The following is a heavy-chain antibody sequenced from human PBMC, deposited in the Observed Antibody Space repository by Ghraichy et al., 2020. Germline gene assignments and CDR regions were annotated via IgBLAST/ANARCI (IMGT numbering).Heavy chain of an antibody. D-gene: IGHD6-19*01. CDR3: ARWKAVANLDY. J-gene: IGHJ4*02. Sequence: GGSLRLSCAASGFTFSSYGMHWVRQAPGKGLEWVAVIWYDGSNKYYADSVKGRFTISRDNSKNTLYLQMNSLRAEDTAVYYCARWKAVANLDYWGQGTLVIVSS. CDR2: IWYDGSNK. CDR1: GFTFSSYG. V-gene: IGHV3-33*01.